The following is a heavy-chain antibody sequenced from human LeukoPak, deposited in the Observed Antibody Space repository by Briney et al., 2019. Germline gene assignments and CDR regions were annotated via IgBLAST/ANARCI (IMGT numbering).Heavy chain of an antibody. V-gene: IGHV4-34*01. CDR2: INHSGST. CDR1: GGPFSGYY. Sequence: SETLPLTCAVYGGPFSGYYWSWIRQPPGKGLEWIGEINHSGSTNYNPSLKSRVTISVDTSKNQFSLKLSSVTAADTAVYYCARTSYDSSGYLDYWGQGTLVTVSS. D-gene: IGHD3-22*01. J-gene: IGHJ4*02. CDR3: ARTSYDSSGYLDY.